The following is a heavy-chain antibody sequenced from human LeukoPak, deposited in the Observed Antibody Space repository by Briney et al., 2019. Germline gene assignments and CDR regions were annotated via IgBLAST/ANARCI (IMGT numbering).Heavy chain of an antibody. J-gene: IGHJ5*02. CDR1: GYTFTSYD. CDR2: MNPNSGNT. D-gene: IGHD3-22*01. Sequence: ASVKFSCKASGYTFTSYDVNWVGQAPGQGLEWVGWMNPNSGNTGYAQKFQGRVTITRNTSISTAYMGLSSLTSEDTAMYYCARMYYYDSSGDNWFDPWGQGTLVTVSS. CDR3: ARMYYYDSSGDNWFDP. V-gene: IGHV1-8*03.